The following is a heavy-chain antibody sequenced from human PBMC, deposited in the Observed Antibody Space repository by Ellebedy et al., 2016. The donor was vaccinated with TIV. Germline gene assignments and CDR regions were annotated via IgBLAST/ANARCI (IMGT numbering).Heavy chain of an antibody. Sequence: GGSLRLSCVASGFNFRYSPMTWVRQVAGGGLEWVATIGSSGEATYYAESVKGRFTISRDNSKNTLFVEMTSLRVEDTAVYYCANDMRWIQDVCETWGPGTLVTVSS. J-gene: IGHJ3*01. D-gene: IGHD5-18*01. CDR2: IGSSGEAT. V-gene: IGHV3-23*01. CDR1: GFNFRYSP. CDR3: ANDMRWIQDVCET.